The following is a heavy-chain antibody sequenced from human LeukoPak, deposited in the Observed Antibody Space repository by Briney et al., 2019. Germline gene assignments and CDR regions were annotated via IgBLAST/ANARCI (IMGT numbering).Heavy chain of an antibody. CDR2: FDPEDGET. CDR3: ATVLSGIQLWYRPYYSDY. D-gene: IGHD5-18*01. V-gene: IGHV1-24*01. J-gene: IGHJ4*02. Sequence: ASVKVSCKVSGYTLTELSMHWVRQAPGKGLEWMGGFDPEDGETIYAQKFQGRVTMTEDTSTDTAYMELSSLRSEDTAVYYCATVLSGIQLWYRPYYSDYWGQGTLVTVSS. CDR1: GYTLTELS.